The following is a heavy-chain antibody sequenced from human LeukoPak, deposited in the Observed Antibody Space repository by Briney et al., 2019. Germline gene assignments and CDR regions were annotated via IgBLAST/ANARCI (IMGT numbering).Heavy chain of an antibody. Sequence: GGSLRLSCAASGLTFSAYWMNWVRQGPGKGLEWVAHIRTDGSQTDYVDSVKGRFTISRDNAKNSLYLQMNSLRPEDTAVYYCARETQWRLDVWGQGTTVTVSS. CDR1: GLTFSAYW. D-gene: IGHD6-19*01. V-gene: IGHV3-7*01. CDR3: ARETQWRLDV. CDR2: IRTDGSQT. J-gene: IGHJ6*02.